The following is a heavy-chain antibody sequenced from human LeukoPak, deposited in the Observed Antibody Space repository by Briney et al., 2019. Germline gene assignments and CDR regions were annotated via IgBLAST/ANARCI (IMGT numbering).Heavy chain of an antibody. V-gene: IGHV3-7*01. J-gene: IGHJ4*02. Sequence: GGSLRLSCAVSGVNFRGYWMAWVRQAPGKGLEWVANMKQDGSEKYYVDSVKGRFTISRDNAKNSLYLEMNSLRVEDTAVYYCARDLGHTGYDLYDYWGQGTLVTVSS. D-gene: IGHD5-12*01. CDR1: GVNFRGYW. CDR3: ARDLGHTGYDLYDY. CDR2: MKQDGSEK.